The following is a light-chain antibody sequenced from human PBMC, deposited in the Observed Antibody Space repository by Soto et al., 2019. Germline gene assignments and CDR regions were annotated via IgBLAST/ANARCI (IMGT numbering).Light chain of an antibody. CDR2: GAS. V-gene: IGKV3-20*01. CDR1: QSVSSSY. Sequence: EIVLTQSPGTLSLSPEERATLSCRASQSVSSSYLAWYQQKPGQAPRLLIYGASSRASGIADRFSGSGSGTDFTLTISRLEPEDFAVYYCQQYGSSHTFGQGTRLEI. J-gene: IGKJ5*01. CDR3: QQYGSSHT.